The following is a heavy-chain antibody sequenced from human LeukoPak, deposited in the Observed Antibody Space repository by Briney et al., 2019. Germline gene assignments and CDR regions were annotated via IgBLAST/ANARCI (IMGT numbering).Heavy chain of an antibody. CDR3: ARETAAAGIYYYYYYMDV. V-gene: IGHV4-61*02. D-gene: IGHD6-13*01. CDR1: GGSISSGSYY. Sequence: SQTLSLTCTVSGGSISSGSYYWSWIRQPAGKGLEWIGRIYTSGSTNYNPSLKSRVTISVDTSKNQFSLKLSSVTAADTAVYYCARETAAAGIYYYYYYMDVWGKGTTVTVSS. CDR2: IYTSGST. J-gene: IGHJ6*03.